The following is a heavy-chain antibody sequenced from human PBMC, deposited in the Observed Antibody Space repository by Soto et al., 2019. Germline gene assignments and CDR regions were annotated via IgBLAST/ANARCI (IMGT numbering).Heavy chain of an antibody. V-gene: IGHV4-61*01. CDR2: IYYSGST. J-gene: IGHJ5*02. Sequence: SDTLSLTCSVSGDSVSSDNYYWGWIRQPPGKGLEWIGYIYYSGSTNYNPSLKSRVTISVDTSKNQFSLKLSSVTAADAAMYYCARIVVAANNWFDPWGQGXLVTVYS. D-gene: IGHD2-15*01. CDR1: GDSVSSDNYY. CDR3: ARIVVAANNWFDP.